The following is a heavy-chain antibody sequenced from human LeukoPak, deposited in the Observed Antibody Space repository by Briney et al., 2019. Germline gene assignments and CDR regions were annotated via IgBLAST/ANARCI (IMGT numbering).Heavy chain of an antibody. CDR2: INSGSSTI. J-gene: IGHJ3*02. V-gene: IGHV3-48*01. CDR3: ARVLLERPGIDSFDM. D-gene: IGHD1-1*01. Sequence: GGSLRLSCGASELSLRSYSMDWVRQAPGKGLEWVSHINSGSSTIYYADSVKGRFTISRDNAGNSLYLHMNSLRAEDTAVYYCARVLLERPGIDSFDMWGQGTMVTVSS. CDR1: ELSLRSYS.